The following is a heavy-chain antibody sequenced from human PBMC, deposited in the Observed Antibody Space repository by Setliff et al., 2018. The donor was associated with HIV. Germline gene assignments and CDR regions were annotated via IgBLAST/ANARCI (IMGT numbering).Heavy chain of an antibody. CDR1: GGSISSSSYY. CDR2: VFYTGFA. CDR3: ARQMPIPGIAITPVDY. V-gene: IGHV4-61*05. J-gene: IGHJ4*02. Sequence: SETLSLTCTVSGGSISSSSYYWGWIRQPPGKGLEWMGYVFYTGFAAYNPSLKSRLTISVDTSKSQFSLTLTSVTAADTAVYYCARQMPIPGIAITPVDYWGQGALVTVSS. D-gene: IGHD5-12*01.